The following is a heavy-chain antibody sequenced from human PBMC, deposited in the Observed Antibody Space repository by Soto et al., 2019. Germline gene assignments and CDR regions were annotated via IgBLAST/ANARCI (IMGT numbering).Heavy chain of an antibody. CDR1: GYTFTSYG. Sequence: QVQLVQSGAEVKKPGASVNVSCKASGYTFTSYGISWVRQAPGQGLEWMGWISAYNGNTNYAHKLQGRVPMTTDTDTSTAYMSLRRLRSDDTALYYCERDSGGSSNYVDYWGQGTLVTVSS. D-gene: IGHD6-19*01. V-gene: IGHV1-18*01. CDR3: ERDSGGSSNYVDY. CDR2: ISAYNGNT. J-gene: IGHJ4*02.